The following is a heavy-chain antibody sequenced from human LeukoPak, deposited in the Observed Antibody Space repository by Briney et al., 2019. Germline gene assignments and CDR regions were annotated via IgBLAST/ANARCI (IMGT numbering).Heavy chain of an antibody. V-gene: IGHV1-8*03. J-gene: IGHJ4*02. CDR2: MNPNSGNT. CDR1: GYTFTDYY. CDR3: AFLAMTAGGG. Sequence: ASVKVSCKASGYTFTDYYMHWVRQATGRGLEWMGWMNPNSGNTGYAQKFQGRVTITRNTSISTAYMELSSLRSEDTAVYYCAFLAMTAGGGWGQGTLVTVSS. D-gene: IGHD2-21*02.